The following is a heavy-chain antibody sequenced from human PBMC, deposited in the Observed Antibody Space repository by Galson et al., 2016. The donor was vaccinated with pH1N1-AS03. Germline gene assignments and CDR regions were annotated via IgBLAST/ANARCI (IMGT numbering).Heavy chain of an antibody. D-gene: IGHD1-26*01. CDR3: ARGGGSALDS. J-gene: IGHJ4*02. CDR1: GYTFAYYY. CDR2: INPSSGGT. Sequence: SVKVSCKASGYTFAYYYVHWVRQAPGQGLEWMGWINPSSGGTKFAQKFQGTVSMTTDTSTRTAYMELSRLRSDDTAAYYCARGGGSALDSWGQGTLVTVSS. V-gene: IGHV1-2*02.